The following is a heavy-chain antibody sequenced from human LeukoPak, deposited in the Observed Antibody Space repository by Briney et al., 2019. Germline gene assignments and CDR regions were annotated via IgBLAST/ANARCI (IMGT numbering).Heavy chain of an antibody. Sequence: GGSLRLSCAVSGFTVSSNYFSWVRQAPGKGVEGGSVIYTAGTTYYSDSVKGRFTISRDNSKHTVYLQMNSLRVEDTAVYYCASEGDWGQGTLVTVSS. J-gene: IGHJ4*02. CDR1: GFTVSSNY. CDR2: IYTAGTT. V-gene: IGHV3-66*02. D-gene: IGHD3-16*01. CDR3: ASEGD.